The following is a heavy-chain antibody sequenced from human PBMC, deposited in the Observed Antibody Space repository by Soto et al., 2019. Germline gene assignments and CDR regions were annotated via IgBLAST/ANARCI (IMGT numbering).Heavy chain of an antibody. CDR1: GFTLSSNW. CDR3: ARGPTGWYGFDY. CDR2: INSDGSSA. J-gene: IGHJ4*02. D-gene: IGHD6-19*01. Sequence: EVQLVESGGGLVQPGGSLRLSCAGSGFTLSSNWMHWVRKTPGKGLVWVSRINSDGSSANYADSVMGRFTISRDNAKNTLYLQMNSLRAEDTAVYFCARGPTGWYGFDYWGQGTLVTVSS. V-gene: IGHV3-74*01.